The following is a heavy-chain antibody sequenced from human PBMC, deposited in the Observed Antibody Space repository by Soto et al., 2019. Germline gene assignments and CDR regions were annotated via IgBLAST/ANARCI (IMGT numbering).Heavy chain of an antibody. CDR1: GYSFTSYW. CDR3: ARLFPPPYHTGAFDI. Sequence: PGESLKISCKGSGYSFTSYWIGWVRQMPGKGLEWMGIIYPGDSDTRYSPSFQGQVTISADKSISTAYLQWSSLKASDTAMYYCARLFPPPYHTGAFDIWGQGTMVTVSS. J-gene: IGHJ3*02. D-gene: IGHD2-2*01. CDR2: IYPGDSDT. V-gene: IGHV5-51*01.